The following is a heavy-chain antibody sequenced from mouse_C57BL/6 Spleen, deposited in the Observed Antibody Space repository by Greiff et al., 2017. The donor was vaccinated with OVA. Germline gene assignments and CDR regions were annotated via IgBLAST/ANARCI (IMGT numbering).Heavy chain of an antibody. CDR2: INPNNGGT. D-gene: IGHD2-1*01. J-gene: IGHJ4*01. V-gene: IGHV1-26*01. Sequence: VQLKESGPELVKPGASVKISCKASGYTFTDYYMNWVKQSHGKSLEWIGDINPNNGGTSYNQKFKGKATLTVDKSSSTAYMELRSLTSEDSAVYYCARKNYGNLYAMDYWGQGTSVTVSS. CDR3: ARKNYGNLYAMDY. CDR1: GYTFTDYY.